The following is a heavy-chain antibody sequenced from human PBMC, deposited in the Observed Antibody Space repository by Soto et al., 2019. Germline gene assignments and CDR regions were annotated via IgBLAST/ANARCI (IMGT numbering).Heavy chain of an antibody. D-gene: IGHD6-19*01. Sequence: ASVKVSCKASGYTFAGYYMHWVRQAPGQGLEWMGWINPNSGGTNYAQKFQGRVTMTRDTSISTAYMELSRLRSDDTAVYYCARVLAVADRYYYYGMDVWGQGTTVTVSS. J-gene: IGHJ6*02. CDR1: GYTFAGYY. CDR2: INPNSGGT. CDR3: ARVLAVADRYYYYGMDV. V-gene: IGHV1-2*02.